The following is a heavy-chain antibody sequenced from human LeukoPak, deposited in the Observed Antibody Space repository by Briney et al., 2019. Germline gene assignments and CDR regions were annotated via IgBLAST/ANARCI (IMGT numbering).Heavy chain of an antibody. Sequence: GRSLRLSCEASGFTFSRYWMTWVRQAPGKGLEWVANINQDESEKYYVGSVQGRFTISRDNTKNSLYLQMNNLRAEDTAIYYCVKPKYTTTWYPLDYWAQGTLVSVSS. V-gene: IGHV3-7*03. CDR2: INQDESEK. J-gene: IGHJ4*02. D-gene: IGHD6-13*01. CDR3: VKPKYTTTWYPLDY. CDR1: GFTFSRYW.